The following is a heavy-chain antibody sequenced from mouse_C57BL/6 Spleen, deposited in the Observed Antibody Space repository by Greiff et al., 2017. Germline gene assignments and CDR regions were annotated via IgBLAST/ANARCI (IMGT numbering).Heavy chain of an antibody. CDR1: GYTFTSYW. J-gene: IGHJ4*01. CDR3: ARVGSSYGYYAMDY. V-gene: IGHV1-64*01. D-gene: IGHD1-1*01. Sequence: VQLQQPGAELVKPGASVKLSCKASGYTFTSYWMHWVKQRPGQGLEWIGMIHPNSGSTNYNEKFKSKATLTVDKSSSTAYMQLSSLTSEDSAVYYCARVGSSYGYYAMDYWGQGTSVTVSS. CDR2: IHPNSGST.